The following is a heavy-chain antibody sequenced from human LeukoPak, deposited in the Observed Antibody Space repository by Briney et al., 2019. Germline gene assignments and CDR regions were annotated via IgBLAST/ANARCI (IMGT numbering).Heavy chain of an antibody. CDR2: IIPIFGTA. CDR3: GMAYYDSSGHLHLAFDI. CDR1: GGTFSSYA. D-gene: IGHD3-22*01. Sequence: SVKVSCKASGGTFSSYAISWVRQAPGQGLEWMGGIIPIFGTANYAQKFQGRVTITTDESTSTAYMELSSLRSEDTAVYYCGMAYYDSSGHLHLAFDIWGQGTMVTVSS. J-gene: IGHJ3*02. V-gene: IGHV1-69*05.